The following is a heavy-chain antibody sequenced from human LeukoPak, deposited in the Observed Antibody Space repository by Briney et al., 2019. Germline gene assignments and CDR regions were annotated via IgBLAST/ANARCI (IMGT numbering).Heavy chain of an antibody. CDR2: ISSSSSYI. J-gene: IGHJ4*02. CDR3: ARDKQVGATHFDY. V-gene: IGHV3-21*01. CDR1: GFTFSSYS. Sequence: TGGSLRLSCAASGFTFSSYSMNWVRQAPGKGLEWVSSISSSSSYIYYADSVKGRFTISRDNAKNSLYLQMNSLRAEDTAVYYCARDKQVGATHFDYWGQGTLVTVSS. D-gene: IGHD1-26*01.